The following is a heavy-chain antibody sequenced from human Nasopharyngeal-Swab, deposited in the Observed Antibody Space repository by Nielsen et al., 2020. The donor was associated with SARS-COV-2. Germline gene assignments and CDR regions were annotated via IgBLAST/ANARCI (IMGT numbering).Heavy chain of an antibody. CDR1: GFTFNDYS. CDR3: ARAGVRGLNWFDP. V-gene: IGHV4-34*01. Sequence: ESLKISCAASGFTFNDYSMNWVRQAPGKGLEWIGEINHSGSTNYNPSLKSRVTISVDTSKNQFSLKLSSVTAADTAVYYCARAGVRGLNWFDPWGQGTLVTVSS. D-gene: IGHD3-10*01. J-gene: IGHJ5*02. CDR2: INHSGST.